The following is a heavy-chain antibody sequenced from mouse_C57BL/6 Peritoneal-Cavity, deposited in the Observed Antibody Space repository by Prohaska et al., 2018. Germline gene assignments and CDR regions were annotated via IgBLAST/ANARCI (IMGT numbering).Heavy chain of an antibody. D-gene: IGHD2-1*01. CDR3: MRYGNYWYFDV. V-gene: IGHV11-2*01. CDR2: INSDGSAI. J-gene: IGHJ1*03. CDR1: GFTFSGFW. Sequence: EVQLLETGGGLVQPGGSRGLSCEGSGFTFSGFWMSWVRQTPGKTLEWIGDINSDGSAINYVPSIKDRFTIFRDNDKSTLYLQMSNVRSEDTATYFCMRYGNYWYFDVWGTWTTVTVSS.